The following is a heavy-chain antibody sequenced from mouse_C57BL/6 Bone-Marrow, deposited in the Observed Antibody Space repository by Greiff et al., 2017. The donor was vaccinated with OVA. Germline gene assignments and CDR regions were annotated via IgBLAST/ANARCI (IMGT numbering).Heavy chain of an antibody. V-gene: IGHV1-26*01. CDR1: GYTFTDYY. Sequence: VQLQQSGPELVKPGASVKISCKASGYTFTDYYMNWVKQSHGKSLEWIGDINPNNGGTSYNQKFKGKATLTVDKSSSTAYMELRSLTSEDSAVYYCAREGTRWGQGTLVTVSA. D-gene: IGHD3-3*01. J-gene: IGHJ3*01. CDR2: INPNNGGT. CDR3: AREGTR.